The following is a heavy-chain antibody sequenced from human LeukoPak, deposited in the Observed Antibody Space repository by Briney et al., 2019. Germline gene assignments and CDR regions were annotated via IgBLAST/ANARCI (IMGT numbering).Heavy chain of an antibody. CDR2: ISSSSSYI. CDR1: GFTFSSYS. D-gene: IGHD1-14*01. J-gene: IGHJ4*02. CDR3: ARAYREIPHFDY. Sequence: GGSLRLSCAASGFTFSSYSMNWVRQAPGKGLEWVSSISSSSSYIYYADSVKGRFTISRDNAKNSLYLQMNSLRAEDTAVYYCARAYREIPHFDYWGQGTLVTVSS. V-gene: IGHV3-21*01.